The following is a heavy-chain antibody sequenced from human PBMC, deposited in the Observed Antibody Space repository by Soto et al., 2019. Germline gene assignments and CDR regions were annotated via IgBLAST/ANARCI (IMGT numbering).Heavy chain of an antibody. D-gene: IGHD5-12*01. J-gene: IGHJ6*02. CDR2: ISTHNGNT. CDR1: GYTFTSYG. CDR3: AREGVAPYYYYGMDV. V-gene: IGHV1-18*01. Sequence: ASVKVSCKASGYTFTSYGISWVRQAPGQGLEWMGWISTHNGNTNYAQKLQGRVTMTTDTSTSTVHMEVRSLRSDDTAVYYCAREGVAPYYYYGMDVWGQGTPVTVSS.